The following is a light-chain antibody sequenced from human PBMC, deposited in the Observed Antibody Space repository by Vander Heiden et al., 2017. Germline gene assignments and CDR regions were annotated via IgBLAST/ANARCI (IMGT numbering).Light chain of an antibody. CDR2: AAS. CDR1: QGIRNY. Sequence: DIQMTQSPSSLSASVGDRVTITCRASQGIRNYLAWYQQKPGKVPKLLIYAASTLQSGVPSRFSGSGSGTDFTLTISSLQPEDVATYYCQEYDSAPYTFAQGTKLEIK. J-gene: IGKJ2*01. V-gene: IGKV1-27*01. CDR3: QEYDSAPYT.